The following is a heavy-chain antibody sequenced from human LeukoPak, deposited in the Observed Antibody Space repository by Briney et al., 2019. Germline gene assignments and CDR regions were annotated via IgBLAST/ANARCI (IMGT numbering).Heavy chain of an antibody. J-gene: IGHJ4*02. V-gene: IGHV3-11*01. D-gene: IGHD5-24*01. CDR2: ISSSGSTI. CDR3: ARDSVEMATPFDC. CDR1: GFTFSDYY. Sequence: GGSLRLSCAASGFTFSDYYMSWIRQAPGKGLEWVSYISSSGSTIYYADSVKGRFTISRDNAKNSLYLQMNSLRAEDTAVYYCARDSVEMATPFDCWGQGTLVTVSS.